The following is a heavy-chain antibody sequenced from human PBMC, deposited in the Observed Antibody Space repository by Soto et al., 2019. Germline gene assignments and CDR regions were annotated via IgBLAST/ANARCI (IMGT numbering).Heavy chain of an antibody. D-gene: IGHD3-3*01. CDR3: ARVVVNFWSGYYEAVWFDP. Sequence: PSETLSLTCTVSGGSISSGDYYWSWIRQPPGKGLEWIGYIYYSGSTYYNPSLKSRVTISVDTSKNQFSLKLSSVTAADTAVYYCARVVVNFWSGYYEAVWFDPWGQGTLVTVSS. V-gene: IGHV4-30-4*01. CDR2: IYYSGST. CDR1: GGSISSGDYY. J-gene: IGHJ5*02.